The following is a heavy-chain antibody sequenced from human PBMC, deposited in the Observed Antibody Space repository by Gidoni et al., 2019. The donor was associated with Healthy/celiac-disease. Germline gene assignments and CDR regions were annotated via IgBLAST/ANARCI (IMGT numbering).Heavy chain of an antibody. J-gene: IGHJ5*02. V-gene: IGHV4-34*01. CDR1: AGSFSGYD. Sequence: QVQLQQWGAGLLTPSETLSLTCAVHAGSFSGYDWSWIRQPPGKGLEWIGESNHSGSTNYNPSLKSRVTISVDTSKNQFSLKLSSVTAADTAVYYCARFGVAVAVIDPWGQGTLVTVSS. D-gene: IGHD6-19*01. CDR3: ARFGVAVAVIDP. CDR2: SNHSGST.